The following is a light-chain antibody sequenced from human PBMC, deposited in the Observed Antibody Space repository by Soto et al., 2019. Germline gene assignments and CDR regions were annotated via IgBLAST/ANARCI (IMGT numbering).Light chain of an antibody. CDR3: QQYGSSPPWT. V-gene: IGKV3-20*01. J-gene: IGKJ1*01. Sequence: EIVLTQSPGTLSLSPGERATLSCRVSQSVSSSYLAWYQQKPGQAPRLLIYGASSRATGIPDRFSGSGSGTDFTFTISRLEPEDFAVYYCQQYGSSPPWTFGQGTKVEIK. CDR1: QSVSSSY. CDR2: GAS.